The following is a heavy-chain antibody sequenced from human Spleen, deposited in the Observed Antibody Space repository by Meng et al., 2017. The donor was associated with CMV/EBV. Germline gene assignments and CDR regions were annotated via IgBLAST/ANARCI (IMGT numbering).Heavy chain of an antibody. CDR1: GGSFSSYY. J-gene: IGHJ4*02. CDR2: IYYSGST. D-gene: IGHD3-3*01. CDR3: ARGVLRFLEWLPNDY. V-gene: IGHV4-39*01. Sequence: SETLSLTCAVYGGSFSSYYWGWIRQPPGKGLEWIGSIYYSGSTYYNPSLKSRVTISVDTSKNQFSLKLSSVTAADTAVYYCARGVLRFLEWLPNDYWGQGTLVTVSS.